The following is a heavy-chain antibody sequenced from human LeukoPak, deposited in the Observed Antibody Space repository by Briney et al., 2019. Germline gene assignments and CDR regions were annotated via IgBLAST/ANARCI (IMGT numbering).Heavy chain of an antibody. J-gene: IGHJ4*02. D-gene: IGHD1-26*01. CDR1: GFTFSSYS. V-gene: IGHV3-48*02. CDR2: ISSNSDTI. CDR3: ARVLRRSGSYLDY. Sequence: PGGSLRLSCAASGFTFSSYSMTWVRQAPGKGLDWVSKISSNSDTIYYADSVKGRFTISRDNAKNSLYLQMNSLRDEDTAVYYCARVLRRSGSYLDYWGQGTLVTVSS.